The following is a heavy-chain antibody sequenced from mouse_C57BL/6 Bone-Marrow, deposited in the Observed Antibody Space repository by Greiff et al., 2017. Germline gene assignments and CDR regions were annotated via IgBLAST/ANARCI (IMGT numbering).Heavy chain of an antibody. J-gene: IGHJ2*01. Sequence: EVQLQQSGPELVKPGASVKISCKASGYSFTGYYMNWVKQSPEKSLEWIGEINPSTGGTTYNQKFKAKATLTVDKSSSTAYMQLKSLTSEDSAVYYCARKNGPLFDYWGQGTTLTVSS. V-gene: IGHV1-42*01. CDR2: INPSTGGT. CDR3: ARKNGPLFDY. CDR1: GYSFTGYY.